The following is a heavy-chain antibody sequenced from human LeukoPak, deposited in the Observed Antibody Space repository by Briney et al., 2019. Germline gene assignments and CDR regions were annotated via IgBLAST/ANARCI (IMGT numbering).Heavy chain of an antibody. CDR3: ARERRVVVTAFLDY. J-gene: IGHJ4*02. CDR2: ISSSTSYI. V-gene: IGHV3-21*01. CDR1: GFTFSSYS. Sequence: GGSLRLSCAASGFTFSSYSMNWVRQAPGKGLEWVSSISSSTSYIFYADSVKGRFTISRDNAKNSLYLQMNSLRAEDTAVYYCARERRVVVTAFLDYWGQGTLVTVSS. D-gene: IGHD2-21*02.